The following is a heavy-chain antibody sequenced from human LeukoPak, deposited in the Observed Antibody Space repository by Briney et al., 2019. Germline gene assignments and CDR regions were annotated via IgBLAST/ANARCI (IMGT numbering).Heavy chain of an antibody. CDR2: IGGDGGST. CDR1: GFTFDDYA. CDR3: VKEPHYYDRSGYF. J-gene: IGHJ4*02. V-gene: IGHV3-43*02. Sequence: GGSLRLSCAASGFTFDDYAMHWVRQAPGKGLEWVSLIGGDGGSTYYADSVKGRFTISRDNSKNSLFLQMKSLRTDDTAMYYCVKEPHYYDRSGYFWGQGTLVTVSS. D-gene: IGHD3-22*01.